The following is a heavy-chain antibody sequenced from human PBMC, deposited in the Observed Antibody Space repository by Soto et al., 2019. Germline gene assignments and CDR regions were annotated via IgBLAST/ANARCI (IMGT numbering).Heavy chain of an antibody. J-gene: IGHJ3*02. CDR2: IYYSGST. Sequence: SETLSLTCTVSGGSISSSSYYWGWIRQPPGKGLEWIGSIYYSGSTNYNPSLKSRVTISVDTSKNQFSLKLSSVTAADTAVYYCARGYYYDSSGYYYDAFDIWGQGTMVTV. CDR3: ARGYYYDSSGYYYDAFDI. D-gene: IGHD3-22*01. V-gene: IGHV4-39*07. CDR1: GGSISSSSYY.